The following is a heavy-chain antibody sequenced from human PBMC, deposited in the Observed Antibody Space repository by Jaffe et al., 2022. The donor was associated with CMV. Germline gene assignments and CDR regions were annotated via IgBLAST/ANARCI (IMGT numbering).Heavy chain of an antibody. D-gene: IGHD3-16*01. V-gene: IGHV4-59*01. CDR1: GSPISGYY. J-gene: IGHJ1*01. Sequence: QVQLQASGPRLVKPSETLSLICKVSGSPISGYYWSWLRQSPEKGLEWIGYVHYSGNTNYNPSLKSRVTISIDTSKNQFFLKVTSVTAADTAIYYCARDSRNSTFGRWGQGSLVTVSS. CDR3: ARDSRNSTFGR. CDR2: VHYSGNT.